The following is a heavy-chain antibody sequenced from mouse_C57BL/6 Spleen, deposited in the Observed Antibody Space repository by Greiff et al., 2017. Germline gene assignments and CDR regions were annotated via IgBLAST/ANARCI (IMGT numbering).Heavy chain of an antibody. Sequence: DVKLQESGPGLVKPSQSLSLTCSVTGYSITSGYYWNWIRQFPGNKLEWMGYISYDGSNNYNPSLKNRISITRDTSKNQFFLKLNSVTTEDTATYYCAIGEDDYGSNWYFDVWGTGTTVTVSS. V-gene: IGHV3-6*01. CDR1: GYSITSGYY. CDR2: ISYDGSN. D-gene: IGHD1-1*01. CDR3: AIGEDDYGSNWYFDV. J-gene: IGHJ1*03.